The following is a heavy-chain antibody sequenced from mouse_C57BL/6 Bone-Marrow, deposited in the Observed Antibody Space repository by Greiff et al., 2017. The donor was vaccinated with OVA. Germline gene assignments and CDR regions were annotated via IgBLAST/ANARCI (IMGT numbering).Heavy chain of an antibody. CDR1: GYTFTSYW. CDR3: ASDGMYYGGFAY. CDR2: IHPNSGST. V-gene: IGHV1-64*01. D-gene: IGHD1-1*01. Sequence: QVQLQQSGAELVKPGASVKLSCKASGYTFTSYWMHWVKQRPGQGLEWIGMIHPNSGSTNYNEKFKSKATLTVDKSSSTAYMQLSSLTSEDSAVYYCASDGMYYGGFAYWGQGTLVTVSA. J-gene: IGHJ3*01.